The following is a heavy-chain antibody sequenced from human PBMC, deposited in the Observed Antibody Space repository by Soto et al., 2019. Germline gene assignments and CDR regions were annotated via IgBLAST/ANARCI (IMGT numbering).Heavy chain of an antibody. CDR3: ARHIAVPRTRGLDF. Sequence: QVQLQESGPGLVKPSGTLSLTCAVSGGYISDNCWSWVRQPPGKGLEWIGELYHTGTTHYNPSLWSRVTISIDKSKNQFSLKLSEVTAADMAVYYCARHIAVPRTRGLDFWGKGTLVTVSS. J-gene: IGHJ4*02. CDR2: LYHTGTT. CDR1: GGYISDNC. V-gene: IGHV4-4*02. D-gene: IGHD6-19*01.